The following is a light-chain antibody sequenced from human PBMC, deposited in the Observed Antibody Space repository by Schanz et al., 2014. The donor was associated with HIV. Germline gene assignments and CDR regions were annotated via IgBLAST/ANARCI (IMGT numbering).Light chain of an antibody. CDR3: QQYNSFSST. CDR2: SAS. V-gene: IGKV1-5*03. Sequence: DIQMTQSPSTLSASVGDRVTITCRASQSLGNSLAWFQLKPGRAPKLLIYSASSLQTGVPSTFSGTGSGTEFTLTISSLQPDDFATYYCQQYNSFSSTFGQGTKLEIK. CDR1: QSLGNS. J-gene: IGKJ2*01.